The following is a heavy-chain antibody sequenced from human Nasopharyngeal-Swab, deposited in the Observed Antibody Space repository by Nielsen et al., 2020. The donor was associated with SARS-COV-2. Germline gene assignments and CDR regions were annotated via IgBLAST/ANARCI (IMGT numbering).Heavy chain of an antibody. CDR3: AKDQGRYYDSRNFDY. J-gene: IGHJ4*02. D-gene: IGHD3-22*01. CDR2: ISGSGGST. CDR1: GFTFSSYA. Sequence: GESLKISCAASGFTFSSYAMSWVRQAPGKGLEWVSAISGSGGSTYYADSVKGRFTISRDNSKNTLYLQMNSLRAEDMAVYYCAKDQGRYYDSRNFDYWGQGTLVTVSS. V-gene: IGHV3-23*01.